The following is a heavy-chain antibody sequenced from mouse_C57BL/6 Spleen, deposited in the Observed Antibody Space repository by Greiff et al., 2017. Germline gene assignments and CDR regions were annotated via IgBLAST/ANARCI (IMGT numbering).Heavy chain of an antibody. CDR2: IDPYSGGT. D-gene: IGHD1-1*01. V-gene: IGHV1-72*01. J-gene: IGHJ3*01. CDR3: ARDCGSCYGFAY. CDR1: GYTFTSYW. Sequence: QVQLQQPGAELVKPGASVKLSCKASGYTFTSYWMHWVKQRPGRGLEWIGRIDPYSGGTKYNEKFKSKATMTVDKSSSTAYMQLSRLTSEDSAVYYCARDCGSCYGFAYWGQGTLVTVSS.